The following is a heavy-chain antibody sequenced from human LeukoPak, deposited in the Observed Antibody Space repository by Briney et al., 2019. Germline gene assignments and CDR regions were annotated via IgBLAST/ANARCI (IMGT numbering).Heavy chain of an antibody. CDR3: ARDIVVVPAAIRGPHWFDP. Sequence: PGGSLRLSCAASGFTFSSYWMSWVRQAPGKGLEWVANIKQDGSEKYYVDSVEGRFTISRDNAKNSLYLQMNSLRAEDTAVYYCARDIVVVPAAIRGPHWFDPWGQGTLVTVSS. CDR1: GFTFSSYW. J-gene: IGHJ5*02. CDR2: IKQDGSEK. V-gene: IGHV3-7*01. D-gene: IGHD2-2*02.